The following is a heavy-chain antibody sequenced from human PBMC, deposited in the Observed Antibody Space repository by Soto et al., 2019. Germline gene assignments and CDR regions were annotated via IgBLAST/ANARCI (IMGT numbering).Heavy chain of an antibody. Sequence: PLETLSLTCAVSGYSIRSSNWLGWIRQPPGKGLEWIGYIYYSGSTNYNPSLKSRVTISVDTSKNQFSLKLSSVTAADTAVYYCARHWGFWADYWGQGTLVTVSS. J-gene: IGHJ4*02. D-gene: IGHD3-16*01. CDR3: ARHWGFWADY. CDR1: GYSIRSSNW. V-gene: IGHV4-28*01. CDR2: IYYSGST.